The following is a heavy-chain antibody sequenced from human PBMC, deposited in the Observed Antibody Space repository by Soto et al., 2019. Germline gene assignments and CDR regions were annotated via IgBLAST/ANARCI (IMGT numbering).Heavy chain of an antibody. CDR1: SGSISSNNW. Sequence: SETLSLTCAVSSGSISSNNWCSWRRQPPGKGLEWSGEIYHSGSNNYNPPLKTRVTISLDKSKSQFSLKLNSVTAADSAVYFCVRLEGLATISYYFDYWGQGTLVTVSS. V-gene: IGHV4-4*02. D-gene: IGHD3-9*01. CDR2: IYHSGSN. J-gene: IGHJ4*02. CDR3: VRLEGLATISYYFDY.